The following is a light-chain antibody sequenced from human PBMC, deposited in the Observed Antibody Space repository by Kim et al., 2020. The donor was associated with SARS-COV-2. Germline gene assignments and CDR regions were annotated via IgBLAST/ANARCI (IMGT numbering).Light chain of an antibody. J-gene: IGKJ4*01. CDR3: QQDGSSPLG. CDR2: GSS. Sequence: EIEFTQSPGTLSLSPGERATLSGRASQSVSRSYLAWYEQKPGQAPRLLIYGSSSRATGIPDSFSGSGSGTDFTLTISRLEPEEFTVYYSQQDGSSPLGFGGGSKVDFK. CDR1: QSVSRSY. V-gene: IGKV3-20*01.